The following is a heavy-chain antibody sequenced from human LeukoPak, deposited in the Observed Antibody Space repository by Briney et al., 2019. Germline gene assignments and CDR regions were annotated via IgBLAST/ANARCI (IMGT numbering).Heavy chain of an antibody. CDR3: ARHGVGATFDY. J-gene: IGHJ4*02. Sequence: SETLSLTCTVSGGSISSGGYYWSWIRQPPGTGLEWIGYIYHSGSTYYNPSLKSRVTISVDRSKNQFSLKLSSVTAADAAVYYCARHGVGATFDYWGQGTLVTVSS. CDR1: GGSISSGGYY. D-gene: IGHD1-26*01. CDR2: IYHSGST. V-gene: IGHV4-30-2*01.